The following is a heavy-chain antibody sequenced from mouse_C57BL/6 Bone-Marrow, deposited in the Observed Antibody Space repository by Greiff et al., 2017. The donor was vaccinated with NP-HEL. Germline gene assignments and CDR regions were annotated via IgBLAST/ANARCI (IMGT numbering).Heavy chain of an antibody. V-gene: IGHV1-26*01. D-gene: IGHD1-1*01. J-gene: IGHJ2*01. CDR3: ARCNYGSSLYYFDY. CDR2: INPNNGGT. Sequence: VQLKQSGPELVKPGASVKISCKASGYTFTDYYMNWVKQSHGKSLEWIGDINPNNGGTSYNQKFKGKATLTVDKSSSTAYMELRSLTSEDSAVYYCARCNYGSSLYYFDYWGQGTTLTVSS. CDR1: GYTFTDYY.